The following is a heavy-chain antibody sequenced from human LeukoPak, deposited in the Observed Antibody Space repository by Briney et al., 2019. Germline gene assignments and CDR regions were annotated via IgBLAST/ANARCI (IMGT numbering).Heavy chain of an antibody. CDR3: ARGIVVVPPSPYYFDY. D-gene: IGHD2-2*01. CDR2: IIPIFGTA. Sequence: GSSVKVSCKASGGTFSSYAISWVRQAPGQGLEWMGGIIPIFGTANYAQKFQGRVTITADESTSTAYMELSSLRSEDTAVYYCARGIVVVPPSPYYFDYWGQGTLVTVSS. V-gene: IGHV1-69*01. CDR1: GGTFSSYA. J-gene: IGHJ4*02.